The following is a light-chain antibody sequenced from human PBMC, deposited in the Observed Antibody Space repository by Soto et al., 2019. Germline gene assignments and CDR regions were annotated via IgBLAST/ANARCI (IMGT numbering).Light chain of an antibody. J-gene: IGKJ1*01. CDR2: DAS. V-gene: IGKV1-39*01. CDR1: QSIDRN. CDR3: QHSHTTPPT. Sequence: DIPMTQSPSSLSASVGDRVTITCRASQSIDRNLNWYQQKPGKAPKLLISDASNLQSGVPSTFGGSGSGTDFTLTISSLQPADFATYYCQHSHTTPPTFGQGTKVEIK.